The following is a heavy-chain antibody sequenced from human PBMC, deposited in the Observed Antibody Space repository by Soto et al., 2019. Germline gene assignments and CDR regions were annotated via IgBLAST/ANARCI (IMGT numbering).Heavy chain of an antibody. Sequence: DVQLLESGGHLVQPGGSLRLSCAASGFTFSSYAMSWVRQAPGKGLERVSSVSAGGDITYYSDSVKGRFTISRDNSNNALFLQMNSLRIEDTALYYCARGDRGGSGSPASYYYSGLDVWGQGATVTVS. J-gene: IGHJ6*02. CDR2: VSAGGDIT. CDR1: GFTFSSYA. CDR3: ARGDRGGSGSPASYYYSGLDV. V-gene: IGHV3-23*01. D-gene: IGHD3-10*01.